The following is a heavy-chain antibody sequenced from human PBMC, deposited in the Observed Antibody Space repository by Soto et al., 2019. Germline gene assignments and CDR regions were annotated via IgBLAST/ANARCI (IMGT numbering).Heavy chain of an antibody. Sequence: GASVKVSCKASGGTFSSYAISWVRQAPGQGLEWMGGIIPIFGTANYAQKFQGRVTITADESTSTAYMELSSLRSEDTAVYYCARRIAAAGPYYYYGMDVWGQGTTVTVSS. CDR2: IIPIFGTA. D-gene: IGHD6-13*01. J-gene: IGHJ6*02. V-gene: IGHV1-69*13. CDR3: ARRIAAAGPYYYYGMDV. CDR1: GGTFSSYA.